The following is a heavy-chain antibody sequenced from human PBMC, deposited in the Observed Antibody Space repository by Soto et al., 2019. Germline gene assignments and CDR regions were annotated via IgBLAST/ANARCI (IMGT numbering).Heavy chain of an antibody. CDR2: ISYDGSNK. J-gene: IGHJ3*02. CDR1: GFTFSSYG. CDR3: AKDSTVTRAFDI. V-gene: IGHV3-30*18. D-gene: IGHD4-4*01. Sequence: QVQLVESGGGVVKPGRSLRLSCAASGFTFSSYGMHWVRLAPGKGLEWVAVISYDGSNKYYADSVKGRFTISRDNSKNPLYLQMNSLKADDKAVYYCAKDSTVTRAFDIWGQGTMVTVSS.